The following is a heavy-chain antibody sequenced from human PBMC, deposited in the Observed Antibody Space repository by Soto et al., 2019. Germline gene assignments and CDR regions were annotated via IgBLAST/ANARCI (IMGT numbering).Heavy chain of an antibody. Sequence: QVQLVQSGAEVKKPGASVKVSCKASGYTFTSYDINWVRQATGQGLEWMGWMNPNSGNTGYAQEFQGRVTMTRNTSISTAYMDLSSLRSDDTAVSYCARERAAAGFDYWGQGTLVTVSS. CDR2: MNPNSGNT. CDR3: ARERAAAGFDY. V-gene: IGHV1-8*01. J-gene: IGHJ4*02. CDR1: GYTFTSYD. D-gene: IGHD6-13*01.